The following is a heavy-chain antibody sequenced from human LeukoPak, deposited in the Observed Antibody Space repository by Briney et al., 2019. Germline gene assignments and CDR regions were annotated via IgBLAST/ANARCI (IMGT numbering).Heavy chain of an antibody. CDR3: ARDPSIAAAGKTSDAFDI. CDR1: GFTFSDYY. CDR2: ISSSGSTI. J-gene: IGHJ3*02. Sequence: GGSLRLSCAASGFTFSDYYMSWIRQAPGKGLEWVSYISSSGSTIYYADSVKGRFTISRDNAKNSLYLQMNSLRAEDTAVYYCARDPSIAAAGKTSDAFDIWGQGTMVTVSP. D-gene: IGHD6-6*01. V-gene: IGHV3-11*04.